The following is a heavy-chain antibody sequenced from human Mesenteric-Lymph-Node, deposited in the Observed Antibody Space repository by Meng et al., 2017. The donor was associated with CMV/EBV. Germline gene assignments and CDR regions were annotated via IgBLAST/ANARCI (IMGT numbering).Heavy chain of an antibody. J-gene: IGHJ6*02. D-gene: IGHD1-20*01. CDR3: AKRVTGAFYGLDV. V-gene: IGHV3-23*01. CDR2: ISGSGTIT. Sequence: GGSLRLSCAASGFTFSNSDMSWVRQAPGKGLEWVSLISGSGTITYFADSVKGRFTISRDNSKNTLYLQMNSLRAEDTAMYYCAKRVTGAFYGLDVWGQGTTVTVSS. CDR1: GFTFSNSD.